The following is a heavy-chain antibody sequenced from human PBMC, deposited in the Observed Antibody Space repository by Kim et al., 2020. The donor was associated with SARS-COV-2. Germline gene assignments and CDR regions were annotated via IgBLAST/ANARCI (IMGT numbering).Heavy chain of an antibody. CDR3: ARDFPNRGSGSLFDY. CDR2: INPSGGST. D-gene: IGHD1-26*01. CDR1: GYTFTSYY. Sequence: ASVKVSCKASGYTFTSYYMHWVRQAPGQGLEWMGIINPSGGSTSYAQKFQGRVTMTRDTSTSTVYMELSSLRSEDTAVYYCARDFPNRGSGSLFDYWGQGTLVTVSS. V-gene: IGHV1-46*01. J-gene: IGHJ4*02.